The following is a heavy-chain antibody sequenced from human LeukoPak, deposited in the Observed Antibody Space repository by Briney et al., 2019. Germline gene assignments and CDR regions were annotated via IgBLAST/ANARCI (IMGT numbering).Heavy chain of an antibody. J-gene: IGHJ5*02. D-gene: IGHD1-14*01. CDR1: GYSVTGYY. CDR3: ARVPTYKEPGGNWFDP. CDR2: INPNSGAT. V-gene: IGHV1-2*02. Sequence: ASVKVSCKASGYSVTGYYMHWLRLAPGQGLEWMGWINPNSGATNYAQKFQGRVTMTRDTSISTAYMELSWLRSDDTAVYYCARVPTYKEPGGNWFDPWGQGTLVTVSS.